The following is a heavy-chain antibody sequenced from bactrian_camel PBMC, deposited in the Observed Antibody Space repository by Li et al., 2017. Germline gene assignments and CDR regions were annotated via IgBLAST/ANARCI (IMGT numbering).Heavy chain of an antibody. V-gene: IGHV3S28*01. Sequence: QLVESGGGSVQPGESLRFSCTVSGYGYSQYSVAWSRRTPGKGREGVAAIDTGDGSTYYLNSVEGRFIISHDNAKNTLYLQMNSLKPEDTAVYYCARSSSHWAFDNWGQGTQVTVS. D-gene: IGHD6*01. CDR2: IDTGDGST. CDR1: GYGYSQYS. J-gene: IGHJ4*01. CDR3: ARSSSHWAFDN.